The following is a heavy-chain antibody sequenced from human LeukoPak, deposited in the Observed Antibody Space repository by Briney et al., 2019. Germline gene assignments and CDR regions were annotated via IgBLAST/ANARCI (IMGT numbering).Heavy chain of an antibody. CDR1: GFTFSSYA. CDR3: AKDGAFSSGLYPDY. Sequence: GGSLRLSCAASGFTFSSYAMSWVRQAPGKGLEWVSVISGSGGSTSYADSVKGRFTISRDDSMNTVYLQMNGLRADDTAVYYCAKDGAFSSGLYPDYWGQGTLVTVSS. V-gene: IGHV3-23*01. J-gene: IGHJ4*02. CDR2: ISGSGGST. D-gene: IGHD6-19*01.